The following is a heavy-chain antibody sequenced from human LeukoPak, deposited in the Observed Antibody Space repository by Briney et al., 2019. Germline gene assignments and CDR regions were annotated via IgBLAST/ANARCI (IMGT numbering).Heavy chain of an antibody. Sequence: SVKVSXKASGGTFSSYAISWVRQAPGQGLEWMGGIIPIFGTANYAQEFQGRVTITADESTSTAYMELSSLRSEDTAVYYCARVPIAAAGRDEYYFDYWGQGTLVTVSS. CDR1: GGTFSSYA. D-gene: IGHD6-13*01. V-gene: IGHV1-69*13. CDR3: ARVPIAAAGRDEYYFDY. CDR2: IIPIFGTA. J-gene: IGHJ4*02.